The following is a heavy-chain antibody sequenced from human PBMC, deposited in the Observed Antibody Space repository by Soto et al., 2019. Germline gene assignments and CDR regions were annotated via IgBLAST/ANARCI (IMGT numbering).Heavy chain of an antibody. V-gene: IGHV5-51*01. CDR2: IYPGDSDT. CDR1: DTTHW. Sequence: GESLKISCKASDTTHWIGWVRQKPGKGLEWMGIIYPGDSDTKYSTSFQGQVTISVDKSISTAYLHWSSLKASDTATYNCARLVNYYFGMDVWGLGTTVTVSS. CDR3: ARLVNYYFGMDV. J-gene: IGHJ6*02.